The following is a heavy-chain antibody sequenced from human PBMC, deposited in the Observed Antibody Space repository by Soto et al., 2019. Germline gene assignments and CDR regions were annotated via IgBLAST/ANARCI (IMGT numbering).Heavy chain of an antibody. Sequence: EVQLVESGGGLVQPGRSLRLSCTASGFTFDAYALHWVRQAPGKGLEWVSGITWNSDRVDYAGSVKGRFTVSRDNARNSLYLQMNSLRTEDTASYFCAKGLSIAAIDYWGQGTLVTVSS. J-gene: IGHJ4*02. D-gene: IGHD6-13*01. CDR3: AKGLSIAAIDY. V-gene: IGHV3-9*01. CDR2: ITWNSDRV. CDR1: GFTFDAYA.